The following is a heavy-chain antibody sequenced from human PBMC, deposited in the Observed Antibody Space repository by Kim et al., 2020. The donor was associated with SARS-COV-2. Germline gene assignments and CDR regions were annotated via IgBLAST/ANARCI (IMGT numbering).Heavy chain of an antibody. Sequence: GGSLRLSCAASGLTFSSAWMSWVRQAPGKGPEWIGRIKGKSDSGATDYAAPVKGRFTISRDDSKTTLYLQMNSLKTEDTVVYYCTTDRLWFDPWGQGTLVTVSS. CDR3: TTDRLWFDP. V-gene: IGHV3-15*01. CDR2: IKGKSDSGAT. CDR1: GLTFSSAW. J-gene: IGHJ5*02.